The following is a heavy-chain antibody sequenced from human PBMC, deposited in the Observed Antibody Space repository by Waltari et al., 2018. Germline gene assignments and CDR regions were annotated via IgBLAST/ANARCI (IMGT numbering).Heavy chain of an antibody. CDR2: ISSSSSTI. J-gene: IGHJ4*02. CDR3: ARDRSLRYDCWSGTQPYYFDY. V-gene: IGHV3-48*04. D-gene: IGHD3-3*01. Sequence: EVQLVESGGGLVQPGGSLRLSCAASGFTFSSYSMNWVRQAPGKGLEWVSYISSSSSTIYYADSVKGRFTISRDNAKNSLYLQMNSLRAEDTAVYYCARDRSLRYDCWSGTQPYYFDYWGQGTLVTVSS. CDR1: GFTFSSYS.